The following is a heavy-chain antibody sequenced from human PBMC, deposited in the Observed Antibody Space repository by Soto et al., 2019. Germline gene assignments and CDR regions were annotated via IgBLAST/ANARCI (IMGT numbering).Heavy chain of an antibody. J-gene: IGHJ6*02. CDR2: IKQDGSEK. CDR1: GFTFSSYS. V-gene: IGHV3-7*01. CDR3: ARARGVDV. D-gene: IGHD3-16*01. Sequence: EVQLVESGGGLVQPGGSLRLSCAASGFTFSSYSMSWVRQAPGKGLEWVANIKQDGSEKYYVDSVKGRFTISRDNAKNSLYLQMNSRRAEDTAVYYCARARGVDVWGQGTTVPVSS.